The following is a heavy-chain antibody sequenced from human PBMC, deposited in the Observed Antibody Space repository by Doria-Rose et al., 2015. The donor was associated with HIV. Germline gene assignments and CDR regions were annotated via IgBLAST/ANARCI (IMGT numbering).Heavy chain of an antibody. Sequence: QITLKESGPVLVKPTETLTLTCTVSGVSLSSPGMGVSWIRQPPGKALEWLANIFSDDERSYKTSLKSRLTISRGTSKSQVVLTMTDMDPVDTATYYCARIKSSGWYHKYYFDFWGRGTLVIASA. CDR2: IFSDDER. D-gene: IGHD6-13*01. CDR1: GVSLSSPGMG. J-gene: IGHJ4*02. V-gene: IGHV2-26*01. CDR3: ARIKSSGWYHKYYFDF.